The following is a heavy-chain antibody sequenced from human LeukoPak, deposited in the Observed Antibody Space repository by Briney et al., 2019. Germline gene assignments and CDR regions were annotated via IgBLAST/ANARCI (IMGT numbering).Heavy chain of an antibody. D-gene: IGHD5-12*01. J-gene: IGHJ4*02. CDR3: AKVGEYSGYDSLGDS. CDR1: GFTFSNYV. Sequence: GGSLRLSCAASGFTFSNYVMTWVRQAPGKGLEWVSGISASGGSTYYADSAKGRFTISRDNSKNTLFVQMNSLRAEDTAIYYCAKVGEYSGYDSLGDSWGQGTLVTVSS. CDR2: ISASGGST. V-gene: IGHV3-23*01.